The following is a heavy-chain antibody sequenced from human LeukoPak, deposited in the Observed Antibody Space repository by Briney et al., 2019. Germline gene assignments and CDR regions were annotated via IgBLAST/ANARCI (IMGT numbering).Heavy chain of an antibody. D-gene: IGHD2-2*01. CDR1: GYTLTELS. V-gene: IGHV1-24*01. CDR2: FDPEDGET. Sequence: ASVKVSCKVSGYTLTELSMHWVRQAPGKGLEWMGGFDPEDGETIYAQKFQGRVTMTEDTSTDTAYMELSSLRSEDTAVYYCATVRYCSSTSCYGGDYYYYMDVWGKGTTVTVSS. J-gene: IGHJ6*03. CDR3: ATVRYCSSTSCYGGDYYYYMDV.